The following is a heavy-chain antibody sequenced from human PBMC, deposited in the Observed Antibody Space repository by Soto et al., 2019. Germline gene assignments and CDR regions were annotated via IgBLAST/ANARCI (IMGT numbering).Heavy chain of an antibody. J-gene: IGHJ6*02. CDR1: RRSYA. CDR3: AKGDLFVRGTIYGMAV. Sequence: WGLLRISCAFSRRSYARTVVRGAAGKGLEWVAGISVSGGSTNYAVSVKGRLTMSRNNDKNTVYLQTNSLRAEDTAVYYFAKGDLFVRGTIYGMAVRGHGTTVTGSS. D-gene: IGHD3-3*01. CDR2: ISVSGGST. V-gene: IGHV3-23*01.